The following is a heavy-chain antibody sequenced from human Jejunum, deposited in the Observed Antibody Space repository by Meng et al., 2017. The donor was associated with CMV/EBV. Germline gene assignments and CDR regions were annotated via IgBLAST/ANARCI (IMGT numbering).Heavy chain of an antibody. CDR3: ARGPGASTREGFDY. CDR1: GGSGNNYY. J-gene: IGHJ4*02. D-gene: IGHD1-26*01. Sequence: QVRLQESGPGLVKPSETLSLTCTVSGGSGNNYYWSWIRQSAGKGLEWIGRFYSSDTYNYHPSLDSRVTMSLDTSKNQFSLNLRSVTAADTATYYCARGPGASTREGFDYWGLGTLVTVSS. V-gene: IGHV4-4*07. CDR2: FYSSDTY.